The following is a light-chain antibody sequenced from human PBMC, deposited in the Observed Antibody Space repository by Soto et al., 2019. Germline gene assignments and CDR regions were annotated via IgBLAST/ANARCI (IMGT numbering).Light chain of an antibody. V-gene: IGKV3-20*01. CDR3: HHYGGSPRT. Sequence: EIVLTQFPGTLSLSPGERATLSCRASQSFTRGYLAWYQQKPGQAPRLVIYGTSSRATGIPDRFSGSGSGTDFTLTISRLEPVDFAVYFCHHYGGSPRTFGQGTKVEIK. J-gene: IGKJ1*01. CDR1: QSFTRGY. CDR2: GTS.